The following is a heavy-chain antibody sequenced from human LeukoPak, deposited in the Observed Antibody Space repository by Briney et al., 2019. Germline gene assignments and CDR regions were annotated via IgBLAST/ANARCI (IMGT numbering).Heavy chain of an antibody. J-gene: IGHJ4*02. D-gene: IGHD3-9*01. CDR1: GYTFTSYD. CDR2: MNPNSGNT. CDR3: AVGLRYSYLFDY. V-gene: IGHV1-8*01. Sequence: GASVKVSCKASGYTFTSYDINWVRQATGQGLEWMGWMNPNSGNTGYAQKFQGRVTMTRNTSISTAHMELSSLRSEDTAVYYCAVGLRYSYLFDYWGQGTLVTVSS.